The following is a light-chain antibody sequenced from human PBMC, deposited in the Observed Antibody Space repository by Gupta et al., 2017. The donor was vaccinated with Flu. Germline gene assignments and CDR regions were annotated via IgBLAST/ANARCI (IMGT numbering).Light chain of an antibody. Sequence: DIQMTQSPSTLSASVGDRVTITCRASQGIRNDLGWYQQKPGKAPKLLIYRASSLESGVPSRFSGSGSGTEFTLTISGLQPDDFATYYCQQENSYCRTFGQGTKVEIK. CDR1: QGIRND. CDR2: RAS. J-gene: IGKJ1*01. V-gene: IGKV1-5*03. CDR3: QQENSYCRT.